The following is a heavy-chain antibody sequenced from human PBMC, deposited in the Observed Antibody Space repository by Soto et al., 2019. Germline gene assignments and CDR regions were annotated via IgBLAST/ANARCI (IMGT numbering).Heavy chain of an antibody. D-gene: IGHD3-16*01. CDR2: ISYDGSNK. Sequence: GSLRLSCAASGFTFSSYAMHWVRQAPGKGLEWVAVISYDGSNKYYADSVKGRFTISRDNSKNTLYLQMDSLRAEDTAIYYWAGRLTTAASLDYWGRGTLVTVSS. V-gene: IGHV3-30*14. CDR1: GFTFSSYA. CDR3: AGRLTTAASLDY. J-gene: IGHJ4*02.